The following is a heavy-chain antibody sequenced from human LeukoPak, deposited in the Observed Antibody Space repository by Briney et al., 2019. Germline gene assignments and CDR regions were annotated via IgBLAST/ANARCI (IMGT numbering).Heavy chain of an antibody. CDR1: GGSINSYS. CDR3: ARHRVYSSSSIALDY. J-gene: IGHJ4*02. CDR2: IYTSGST. V-gene: IGHV4-4*09. D-gene: IGHD6-6*01. Sequence: SETLSPTCTVSGGSINSYSWTWIRQPPGKGLEWIGYIYTSGSTNYNPSLKSRVTISVDTSKNQFSLKLSSVTAADTAVYYCARHRVYSSSSIALDYWGQGTLVTVSS.